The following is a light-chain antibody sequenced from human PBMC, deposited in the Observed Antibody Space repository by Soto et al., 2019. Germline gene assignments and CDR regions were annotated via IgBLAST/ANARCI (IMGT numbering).Light chain of an antibody. CDR2: SNN. CDR3: AAWDDSLSGHNYV. CDR1: SSNIGSNY. Sequence: QSVLTQPPSASGTPGQRVTISCSGSSSNIGSNYVYWYQQLPGTAPKLLIYSNNQRPSGVPDRFSGSKSGTSASLAISGLRSEDEADYYCAAWDDSLSGHNYVFGNGTKVTV. V-gene: IGLV1-47*02. J-gene: IGLJ1*01.